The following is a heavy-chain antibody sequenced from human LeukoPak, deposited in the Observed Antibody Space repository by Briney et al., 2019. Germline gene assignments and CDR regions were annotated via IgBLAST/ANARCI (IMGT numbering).Heavy chain of an antibody. CDR3: ARAIADTAMAPDY. V-gene: IGHV3-21*01. J-gene: IGHJ4*02. Sequence: PGGSLRLSCAASGFTFSSYEMNWVRQAPGKGLEWVSSISSSSSYIYYADSVKGRFTISRDNAKNSLYLQMNSLRAEDTAVYYCARAIADTAMAPDYWGQGTLVTVSS. CDR2: ISSSSSYI. CDR1: GFTFSSYE. D-gene: IGHD5-18*01.